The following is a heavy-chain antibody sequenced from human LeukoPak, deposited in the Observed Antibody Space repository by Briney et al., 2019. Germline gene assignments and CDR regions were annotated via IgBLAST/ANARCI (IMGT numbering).Heavy chain of an antibody. D-gene: IGHD4-17*01. CDR1: GFTFSNAW. CDR2: IKSKTDGGTT. Sequence: GGSLRLSCAASGFTFSNAWMSWVRQAPGKGLEWVGRIKSKTDGGTTDYVAPVKGRFTISRDDSKNTLYLQMNSLKTEDTAVYYCTTEAGDYGDYLLPPGYWGQGTLVTVSS. V-gene: IGHV3-15*01. CDR3: TTEAGDYGDYLLPPGY. J-gene: IGHJ4*02.